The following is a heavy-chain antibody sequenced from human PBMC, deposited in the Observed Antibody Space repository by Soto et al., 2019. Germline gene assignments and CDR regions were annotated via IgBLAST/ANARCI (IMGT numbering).Heavy chain of an antibody. J-gene: IGHJ3*02. CDR1: GYPFTGYY. Sequence: QVQLAQSGAEVKKPGASVKVSCKASGYPFTGYYMHWVRQAPGQGLEWMGWINPNSGGTNYAQKFQGWVTMTRDTSISTAYMERSRLTSDDTAVYYCARDNHCSGGSCYLSGVFDIWGQGTMVTVSS. CDR2: INPNSGGT. D-gene: IGHD2-15*01. CDR3: ARDNHCSGGSCYLSGVFDI. V-gene: IGHV1-2*04.